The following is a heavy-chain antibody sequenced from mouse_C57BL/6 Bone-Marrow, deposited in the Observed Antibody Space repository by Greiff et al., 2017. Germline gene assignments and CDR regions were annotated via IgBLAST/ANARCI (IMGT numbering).Heavy chain of an antibody. J-gene: IGHJ2*01. CDR2: ISYDGSN. CDR3: AREGDYAFGY. V-gene: IGHV3-6*01. D-gene: IGHD2-4*01. CDR1: GYSITSGYY. Sequence: VQVVESGPGLVKPSQSLSLTCSVTGYSITSGYYWNWIRQFPGNKLEWMGYISYDGSNNYNPSLKNRISITRDTSKNQFFLKLNSVTTEDTATYYCAREGDYAFGYWGQGTTLTVSS.